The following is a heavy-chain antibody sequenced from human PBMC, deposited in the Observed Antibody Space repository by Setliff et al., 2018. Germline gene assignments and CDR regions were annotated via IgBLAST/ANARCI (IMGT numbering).Heavy chain of an antibody. CDR1: GASISSSYW. Sequence: KASETLSLTCAVSGASISSSYWWSWIRQAPGKGLEWIGEIYHNGITNYNPSLRGRVTFSVDKSKNQFSLNVTSVTAADTAVYYCARDQGGWYAYWGQGTLVTVSS. V-gene: IGHV4-4*02. J-gene: IGHJ4*02. CDR3: ARDQGGWYAY. D-gene: IGHD6-19*01. CDR2: IYHNGIT.